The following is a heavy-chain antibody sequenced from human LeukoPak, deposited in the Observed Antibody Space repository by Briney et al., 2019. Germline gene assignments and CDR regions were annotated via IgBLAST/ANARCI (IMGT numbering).Heavy chain of an antibody. CDR1: GYSFTSYW. CDR2: IYPGDSDT. CDR3: ARFKQQLVRAFYFDY. V-gene: IGHV5-51*01. Sequence: ESLKISCKGSGYSFTSYWIGWVRQMPGKGLEWMGIIYPGDSDTRYSPSFQGQVTISADKSISTAYLQWSSLKASDTAMYYCARFKQQLVRAFYFDYWGQGTLVTVSS. D-gene: IGHD6-13*01. J-gene: IGHJ4*02.